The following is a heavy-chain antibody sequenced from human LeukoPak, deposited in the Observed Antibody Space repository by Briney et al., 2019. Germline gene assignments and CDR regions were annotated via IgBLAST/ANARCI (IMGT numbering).Heavy chain of an antibody. V-gene: IGHV4-59*01. Sequence: SETLSLTCSVSGGSISSYYWSWIRQPPGKGLEWIGYIYYSGSINYNPSLKSRVTISVDTSKNQLSLKLSSVTAADTAVYYCAVGHNYFDYWGQGTLVTVSS. J-gene: IGHJ4*02. CDR2: IYYSGSI. CDR3: AVGHNYFDY. CDR1: GGSISSYY.